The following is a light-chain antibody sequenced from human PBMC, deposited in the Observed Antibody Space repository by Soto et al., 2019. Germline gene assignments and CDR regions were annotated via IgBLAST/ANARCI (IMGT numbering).Light chain of an antibody. Sequence: LTQSPATLSLSRGERSTLSCRSSQSVIIYSAGYQQKPCQAPGLLXXGASSRATGIPDRFSGSGSGTDFTLTISRLEPEDFAVYYCQQYGSSRWTFGQGTKV. CDR1: QSVIIY. V-gene: IGKV3-20*01. CDR3: QQYGSSRWT. CDR2: GAS. J-gene: IGKJ1*01.